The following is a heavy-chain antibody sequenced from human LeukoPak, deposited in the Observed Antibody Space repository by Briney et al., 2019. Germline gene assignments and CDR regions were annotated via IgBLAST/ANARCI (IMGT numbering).Heavy chain of an antibody. Sequence: KASETLSLTCAVYGGSISSYYWSWIRQPPGKGLEWIGYIYYSGSTNYNPSLKSRVTISVDTSKNQFSLKLSSVTAADTAVYYCARVKRYCSSTSCLHDAFDIWGQGTMVTVSS. J-gene: IGHJ3*02. CDR3: ARVKRYCSSTSCLHDAFDI. CDR1: GGSISSYY. CDR2: IYYSGST. D-gene: IGHD2-2*01. V-gene: IGHV4-59*01.